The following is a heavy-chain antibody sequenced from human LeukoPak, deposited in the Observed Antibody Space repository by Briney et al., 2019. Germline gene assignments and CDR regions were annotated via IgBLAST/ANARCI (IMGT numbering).Heavy chain of an antibody. CDR2: IFPILGTA. CDR1: VGTFSSYA. Sequence: SVTVSFKPSVGTFSSYAISWVRQAPGQGVAWMGGIFPILGTANYAQKFQGRVTITADESTSTAYMELSSLRSEDTAVYYCARMGGGRPGDLHLRGYYYYGMDGSGQGTTVTVSS. D-gene: IGHD3-16*01. CDR3: ARMGGGRPGDLHLRGYYYYGMDG. V-gene: IGHV1-69*13. J-gene: IGHJ6*01.